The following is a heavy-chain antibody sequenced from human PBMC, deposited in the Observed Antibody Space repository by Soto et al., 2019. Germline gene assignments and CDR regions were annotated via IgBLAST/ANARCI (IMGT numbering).Heavy chain of an antibody. CDR1: GFTFSTSA. CDR3: ANEEGPLSRGAFDI. J-gene: IGHJ3*02. Sequence: GGSLRLSCEASGFTFSTSAMSWVRQAPGKGLEWVSTISDSGSTYYADSVKGRFTISRDNSKNTLYLQMNSLRAEDTAVYYCANEEGPLSRGAFDIWGQGTMVTVSS. V-gene: IGHV3-23*01. CDR2: ISDSGST.